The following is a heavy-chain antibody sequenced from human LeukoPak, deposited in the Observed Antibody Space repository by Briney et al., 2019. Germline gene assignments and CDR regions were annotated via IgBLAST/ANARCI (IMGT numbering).Heavy chain of an antibody. D-gene: IGHD6-25*01. CDR1: GGSISNGDYY. J-gene: IGHJ4*01. CDR2: LFYVGSA. Sequence: PSETLSLTCSVSGGSISNGDYYWGWIRQAPGKGLEWIGSLFYVGSAHYYPSLKSRATISADTSKNQFSLKLASMTAADAAIYYCARQLPTAGADTRGYFDYWGQGAVVTVSS. V-gene: IGHV4-39*01. CDR3: ARQLPTAGADTRGYFDY.